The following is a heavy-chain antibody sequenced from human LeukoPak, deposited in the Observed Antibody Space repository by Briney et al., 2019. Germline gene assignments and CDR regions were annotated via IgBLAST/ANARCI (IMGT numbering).Heavy chain of an antibody. CDR2: INHSGST. Sequence: KPSETLSLTCAVYGGSSSGYYWSWVRQPQGKGLEWIGEINHSGSTNYNPSLKSRVTISVDTSKNQFSLKLSSVTAADTAVYYCARGVTVTTEPPYGMDVWGQGTTVTVS. J-gene: IGHJ6*02. CDR1: GGSSSGYY. V-gene: IGHV4-34*01. D-gene: IGHD4-17*01. CDR3: ARGVTVTTEPPYGMDV.